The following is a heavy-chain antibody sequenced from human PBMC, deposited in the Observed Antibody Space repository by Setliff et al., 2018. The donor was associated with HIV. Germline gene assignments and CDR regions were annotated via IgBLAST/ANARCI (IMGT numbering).Heavy chain of an antibody. CDR3: ARGRNYDSSGYGDYYYYMDV. CDR1: GYSFTGYY. CDR2: IIPIFGTT. V-gene: IGHV1-69*13. J-gene: IGHJ6*03. Sequence: SVKVSCKASGYSFTGYYMHWVRQAPGQGLEWMGGIIPIFGTTHYAQKFQGRVTVTADESTSTAYMQLSSLRSDDTAVYYCARGRNYDSSGYGDYYYYMDVWGKGTTVTVSS. D-gene: IGHD3-22*01.